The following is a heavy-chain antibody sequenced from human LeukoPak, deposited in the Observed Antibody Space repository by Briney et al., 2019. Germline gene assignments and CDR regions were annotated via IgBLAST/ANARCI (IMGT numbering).Heavy chain of an antibody. CDR3: ARGTTASYFNWFDP. J-gene: IGHJ5*02. D-gene: IGHD1-26*01. CDR2: IIPIFGTA. Sequence: GASVKVSCKASGGTFSSYAISWVRQAPGQGLEWMGGIIPIFGTANYAQKFQGRVTITADKSTSTAYMELSSLRSEDTAVYYCARGTTASYFNWFDPWGQGTLVTVSS. CDR1: GGTFSSYA. V-gene: IGHV1-69*06.